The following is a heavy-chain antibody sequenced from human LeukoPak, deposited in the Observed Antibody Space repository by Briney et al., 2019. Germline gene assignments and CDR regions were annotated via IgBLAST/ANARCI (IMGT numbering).Heavy chain of an antibody. CDR2: IKQDGSEK. CDR1: GFTFSSYW. Sequence: GRSLRLSCAASGFTFSSYWMSWVRQAPGKGLEWVANIKQDGSEKYYVDSVKGRFTISRDNAKNSLYLQMNSLRAEDTAVYYCARGASSSRATPENYWGQGTLVPVSS. V-gene: IGHV3-7*01. J-gene: IGHJ4*02. CDR3: ARGASSSRATPENY. D-gene: IGHD6-13*01.